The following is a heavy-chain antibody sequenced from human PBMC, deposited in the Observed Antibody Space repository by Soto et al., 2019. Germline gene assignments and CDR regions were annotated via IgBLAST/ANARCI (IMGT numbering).Heavy chain of an antibody. CDR2: IIPIFGTA. J-gene: IGHJ3*02. CDR1: GGTFSSYA. CDR3: ARGGSTYYYASSVAFDI. V-gene: IGHV1-69*01. D-gene: IGHD3-22*01. Sequence: QVQLVQSGAEVKKPGSSVKVSCKASGGTFSSYAISWVRQAPGQGLEWMGGIIPIFGTANYAQKFQGRVTITADESTSTAYMELSSLRSEDTAVYYCARGGSTYYYASSVAFDIWGQGTMVTVSS.